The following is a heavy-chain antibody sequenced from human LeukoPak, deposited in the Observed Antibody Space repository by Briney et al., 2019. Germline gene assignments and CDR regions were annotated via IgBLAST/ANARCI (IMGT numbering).Heavy chain of an antibody. CDR1: GFTFSSYG. Sequence: GRSLRLSCVASGFTFSSYGMHWVRQAPGKGLEWVAVISYDGSNKYYADSVKGRFTISRDNSKSTLYLQMNSLRAEDTAVYYCAKDSSGWSHYFDYWGQGTLVTVSS. D-gene: IGHD6-19*01. CDR3: AKDSSGWSHYFDY. V-gene: IGHV3-30*18. J-gene: IGHJ4*02. CDR2: ISYDGSNK.